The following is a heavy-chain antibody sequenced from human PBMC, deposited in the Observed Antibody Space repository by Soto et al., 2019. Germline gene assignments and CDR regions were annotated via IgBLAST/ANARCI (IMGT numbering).Heavy chain of an antibody. CDR1: GFTFSSYS. Sequence: EVQLVESGGGLVQPGGSLRLSCAASGFTFSSYSMNWVRQAPGKGLEWVSYISSSSSTIYYADSVKGRFTISRDNAKNALYLQRNSLRDEDTAVYYCARDKGSEDDSSGYFPHYWGQGTLVTVSS. J-gene: IGHJ4*02. V-gene: IGHV3-48*02. D-gene: IGHD3-22*01. CDR2: ISSSSSTI. CDR3: ARDKGSEDDSSGYFPHY.